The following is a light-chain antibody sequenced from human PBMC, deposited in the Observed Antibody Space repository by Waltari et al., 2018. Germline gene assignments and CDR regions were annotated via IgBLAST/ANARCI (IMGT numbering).Light chain of an antibody. CDR3: QVWDTSSDRVV. J-gene: IGLJ2*01. V-gene: IGLV3-21*03. CDR1: NVGRKS. Sequence: SYVLTQPPSASVAPGKTARLTCGGHNVGRKSVHWYQQKPGQAPLLVVYDDSPRPSGIPDRFSASNSGNTATLTISRVENGDEADYYCQVWDTSSDRVVFGGGTKLTVL. CDR2: DDS.